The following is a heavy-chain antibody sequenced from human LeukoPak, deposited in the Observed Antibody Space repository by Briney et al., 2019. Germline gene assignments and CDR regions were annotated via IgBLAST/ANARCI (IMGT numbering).Heavy chain of an antibody. Sequence: SMTLTLTCAVYGWSFSGYYLSWIRQPPGKGLEWIGEITNNGSTNYNPSLKNRVTISVDTSKNQFAQKLTSETSADTAVYLCAKVATPDVSSPLVFWGQGILVNVSS. D-gene: IGHD6-19*01. CDR3: AKVATPDVSSPLVF. CDR2: ITNNGST. V-gene: IGHV4-34*01. J-gene: IGHJ4*02. CDR1: GWSFSGYY.